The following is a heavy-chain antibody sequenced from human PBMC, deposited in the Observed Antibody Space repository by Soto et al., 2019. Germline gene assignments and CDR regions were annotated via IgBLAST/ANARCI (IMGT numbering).Heavy chain of an antibody. J-gene: IGHJ5*02. CDR2: INIDGSST. V-gene: IGHV3-74*01. Sequence: GGSLRLSCAASGFAFISYWINCFRQAPWKWLMWVSRINIDGSSTSYADSVKGRFTISRVNAKNTLYLQMNSLRVEDTAVYYCVRGIVAASWFDPWGQGTLVTVSS. CDR1: GFAFISYW. CDR3: VRGIVAASWFDP. D-gene: IGHD6-13*01.